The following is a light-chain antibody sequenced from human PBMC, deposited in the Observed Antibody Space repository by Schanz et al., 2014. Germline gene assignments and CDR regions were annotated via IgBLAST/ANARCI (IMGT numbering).Light chain of an antibody. CDR2: DVN. V-gene: IGLV2-8*01. Sequence: QSALTQPPSASGSPGQSVTISCTGTSSDVGGYNYVSWYQQHPGKAPKLMIFDVNQRPSGVPDRFSGSKSGNTASLTVSGLQAEDEADYYCSSYTSSSTPYVFGTGTKLTVL. J-gene: IGLJ1*01. CDR3: SSYTSSSTPYV. CDR1: SSDVGGYNY.